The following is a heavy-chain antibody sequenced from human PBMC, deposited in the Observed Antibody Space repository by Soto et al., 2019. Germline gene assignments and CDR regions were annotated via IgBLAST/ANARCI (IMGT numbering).Heavy chain of an antibody. CDR2: IYPGDSDT. CDR1: GYSFTNYW. Sequence: PGESLKISCKGSGYSFTNYWIGWVRQMPGKGLEWMGIIYPGDSDTRYSPSFRGQVTISADRSISTAYLQWSSLKASDTAIYYCARAGWKFVDPYNFDYWGQGTLVTVSS. D-gene: IGHD6-19*01. V-gene: IGHV5-51*01. J-gene: IGHJ4*02. CDR3: ARAGWKFVDPYNFDY.